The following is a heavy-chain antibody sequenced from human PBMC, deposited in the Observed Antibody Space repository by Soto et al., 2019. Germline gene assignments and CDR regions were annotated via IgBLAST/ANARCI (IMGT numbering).Heavy chain of an antibody. CDR2: IYYSGST. D-gene: IGHD2-21*02. Sequence: QVQLQESGPGLVKPSETLSLTCTVSGGSISSYYWSWIRQPPGKGLEWIGYIYYSGSTNYNPSLKSRVTISVDTSKKQFSLKLSSVTAADTAVYYCARVPDYCGGDCYIYYYGMDVWGQGTTVTVSS. V-gene: IGHV4-59*01. CDR1: GGSISSYY. J-gene: IGHJ6*02. CDR3: ARVPDYCGGDCYIYYYGMDV.